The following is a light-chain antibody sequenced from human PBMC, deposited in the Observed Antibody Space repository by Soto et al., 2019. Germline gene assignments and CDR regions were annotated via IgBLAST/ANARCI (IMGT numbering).Light chain of an antibody. J-gene: IGKJ4*01. CDR1: QSITNNY. V-gene: IGKV3-20*01. CDR2: GAS. CDR3: QQYNNWPLT. Sequence: EIVLTQSPGTLSLSPGERATLSCRASQSITNNYLAWYQQKPGRAHRLLIYGASSRATGIPDRFSGSGSGTDFTLTISRLEPEDFAVYYCQQYNNWPLTFGGGTKVEIK.